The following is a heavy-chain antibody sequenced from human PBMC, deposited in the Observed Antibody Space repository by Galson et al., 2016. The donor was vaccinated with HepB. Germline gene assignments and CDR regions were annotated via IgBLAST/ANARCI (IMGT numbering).Heavy chain of an antibody. CDR3: AKNPELNYYYYYMDV. D-gene: IGHD5-24*01. Sequence: SLRLSCAASGFTFSSYAMSWVRQAPGKGLEWVSAITGRGGSTYYVESVKGRFTISRDSSKNTVYLEMNSLRAEDTAVYYCAKNPELNYYYYYMDVWGKGTTVTVSS. J-gene: IGHJ6*03. CDR2: ITGRGGST. CDR1: GFTFSSYA. V-gene: IGHV3-23*01.